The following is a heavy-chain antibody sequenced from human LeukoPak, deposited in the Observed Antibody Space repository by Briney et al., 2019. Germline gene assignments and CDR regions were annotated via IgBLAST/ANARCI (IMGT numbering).Heavy chain of an antibody. Sequence: ASVKVSCKASGYTFTSYAMHWVRQAPGQRLEWMGWINAGNGNTKYSQKFQGRVTITRDTSASTAYMELSSLRSGDTAVYYCATGLITDYDFDYWGQGTLVTVSS. CDR2: INAGNGNT. CDR3: ATGLITDYDFDY. V-gene: IGHV1-3*01. D-gene: IGHD4-17*01. J-gene: IGHJ4*02. CDR1: GYTFTSYA.